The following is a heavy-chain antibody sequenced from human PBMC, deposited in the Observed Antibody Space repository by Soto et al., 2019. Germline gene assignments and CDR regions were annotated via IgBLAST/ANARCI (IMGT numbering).Heavy chain of an antibody. Sequence: SGAGCGVTVSSYGMHRVRQAPGKGLEWVAVISYDGSNKYYADSVKGRFTISRDNSKNTLYLQMNSLRAEDTAVYYCARDDNYYDSSGQSMKYFQHWGQGTLVTVSS. D-gene: IGHD3-22*01. CDR3: ARDDNYYDSSGQSMKYFQH. CDR2: ISYDGSNK. V-gene: IGHV3-30-3*01. J-gene: IGHJ1*01. CDR1: GVTVSSYG.